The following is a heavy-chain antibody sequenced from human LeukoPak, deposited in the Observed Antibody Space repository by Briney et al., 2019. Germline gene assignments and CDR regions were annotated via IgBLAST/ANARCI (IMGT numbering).Heavy chain of an antibody. V-gene: IGHV5-51*01. D-gene: IGHD4-17*01. CDR3: ARLNTALFDY. J-gene: IGHJ4*02. CDR2: IYPGDSDT. CDR1: GYSFTSYW. Sequence: GESLKISCKGSGYSFTSYWIGWVRQMPGKGLEWMGIIYPGDSDTRYSPSFQGQVTIPADKSISPAYLQWSSLKASDTTMYYCARLNTALFDYWGQGTLVTVSS.